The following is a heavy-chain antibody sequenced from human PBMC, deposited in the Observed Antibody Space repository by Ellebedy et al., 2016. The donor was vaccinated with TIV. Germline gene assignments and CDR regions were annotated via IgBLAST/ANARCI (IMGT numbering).Heavy chain of an antibody. CDR2: IIPIFGTA. CDR1: GYTFTSYG. D-gene: IGHD3-3*01. CDR3: ARDSRGKEWLHPKGQYYFDY. Sequence: SVKVSXXASGYTFTSYGISWVRQAPRQGLEWMGGIIPIFGTANYAQKFQGRVTITADESTSTAYMELSSLRSEDTAVYYCARDSRGKEWLHPKGQYYFDYWGQGTLVTVSS. J-gene: IGHJ4*02. V-gene: IGHV1-69*13.